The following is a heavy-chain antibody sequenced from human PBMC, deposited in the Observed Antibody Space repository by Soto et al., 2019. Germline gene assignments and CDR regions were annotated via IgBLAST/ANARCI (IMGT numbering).Heavy chain of an antibody. Sequence: GASVKVSCKASGYTLTAYYMHWVRQAPGQGLEWMGWINPNSGGTYHAQNFQGRVTMTRDTSTTTAYMELASLRSDDTAVYYCARGGGRGYNELDPWGHGTLVTVSS. J-gene: IGHJ5*02. CDR1: GYTLTAYY. CDR2: INPNSGGT. D-gene: IGHD5-12*01. V-gene: IGHV1-2*02. CDR3: ARGGGRGYNELDP.